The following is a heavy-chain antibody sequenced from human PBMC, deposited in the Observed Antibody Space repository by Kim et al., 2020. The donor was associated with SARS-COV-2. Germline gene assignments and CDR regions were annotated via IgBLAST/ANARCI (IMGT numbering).Heavy chain of an antibody. J-gene: IGHJ3*02. V-gene: IGHV3-21*01. D-gene: IGHD3-10*02. Sequence: SVKGRFTISRDNAKNSLYLQMNSLRAEDTAVYYCARDVRSEAKGWGAFDIWGQGTMVTVSS. CDR3: ARDVRSEAKGWGAFDI.